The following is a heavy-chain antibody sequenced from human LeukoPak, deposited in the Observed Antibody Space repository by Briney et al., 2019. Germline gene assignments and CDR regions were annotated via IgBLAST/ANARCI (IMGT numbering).Heavy chain of an antibody. CDR3: GKADRSYESSGRDAFDI. V-gene: IGHV3-7*01. Sequence: GGSLRLSCTASRFSFNWYWMKWVRQAPGKGLEWVANIEQDGSEKNYVDSVKGRFTMSRDNARKSVFLQMDNLRAEDTAVYHCGKADRSYESSGRDAFDIWGQGTMVTVSS. D-gene: IGHD3-22*01. CDR1: RFSFNWYW. CDR2: IEQDGSEK. J-gene: IGHJ3*02.